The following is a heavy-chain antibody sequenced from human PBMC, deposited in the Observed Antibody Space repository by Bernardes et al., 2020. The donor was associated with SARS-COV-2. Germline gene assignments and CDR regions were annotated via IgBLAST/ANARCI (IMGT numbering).Heavy chain of an antibody. CDR3: ARTLGVYYGSGSPLNHDAFDL. J-gene: IGHJ3*01. D-gene: IGHD3-10*01. Sequence: SEPLSLICTVSGSSISSHYWNWIRQPPEKGLEWIGYIYYSGNTNYYPSLESRVTISIDTSRNQFSLRMSSMTAADTGVYYCARTLGVYYGSGSPLNHDAFDLWGQGTMVTVSS. CDR1: GSSISSHY. CDR2: IYYSGNT. V-gene: IGHV4-59*11.